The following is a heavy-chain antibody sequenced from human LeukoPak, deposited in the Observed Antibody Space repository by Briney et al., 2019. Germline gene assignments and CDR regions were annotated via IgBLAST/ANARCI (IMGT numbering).Heavy chain of an antibody. J-gene: IGHJ4*02. Sequence: ALVKVSCKASGYSFTGYYINWVRQAPGQGLEWMGWINPNSGGTTYAQKFQGRVTMTRDTSISTAYMELSRLRSDDTAVYYCARVGSADLDYWGQGTLVTVSS. V-gene: IGHV1-2*02. D-gene: IGHD2-2*01. CDR1: GYSFTGYY. CDR3: ARVGSADLDY. CDR2: INPNSGGT.